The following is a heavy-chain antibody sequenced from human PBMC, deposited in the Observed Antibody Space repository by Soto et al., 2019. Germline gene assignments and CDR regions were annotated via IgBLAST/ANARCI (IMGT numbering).Heavy chain of an antibody. CDR3: ATHSVSPFDY. V-gene: IGHV5-51*01. J-gene: IGHJ4*02. D-gene: IGHD6-19*01. CDR2: IYPGDSDI. CDR1: GYSFTSHW. Sequence: GESLKISCKASGYSFTSHWIGWVRQMPGKGLEWMGIIYPGDSDIRYSPSFQGQVTISADKSLNTAYLQWSSLKASDTAIYYCATHSVSPFDYWGQGTPVTVSS.